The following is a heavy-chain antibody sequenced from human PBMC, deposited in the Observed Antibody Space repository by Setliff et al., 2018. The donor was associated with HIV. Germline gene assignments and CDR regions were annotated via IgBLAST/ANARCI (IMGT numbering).Heavy chain of an antibody. J-gene: IGHJ6*03. CDR1: GGSFNDYY. D-gene: IGHD2-8*02. V-gene: IGHV4-34*12. CDR2: IIHSGSI. CDR3: ARVSSTYWYSIFRNYYYHMDV. Sequence: PSETLSLTCAVCGGSFNDYYWSWIRQPPGKGLEWIGEIIHSGSINYNPSLKSRVTISVDTSKTQFSLKLSSVTAADTAVYYCARVSSTYWYSIFRNYYYHMDVWGKGTTVTVSS.